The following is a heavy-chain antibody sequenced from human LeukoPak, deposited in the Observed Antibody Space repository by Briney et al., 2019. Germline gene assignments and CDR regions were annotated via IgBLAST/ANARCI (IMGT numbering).Heavy chain of an antibody. CDR3: ARGGVCSSTSCFHAEDY. J-gene: IGHJ4*02. D-gene: IGHD2-2*01. V-gene: IGHV4-30-4*01. CDR1: GGSISSGDYY. Sequence: PSETLSLTCTVSGGSISSGDYYWSWIRQPPGKGLEWIGYIYYSGSTYYNPSLKSRVTISVVTSKNQFSLKLSSVTAADTAVYYCARGGVCSSTSCFHAEDYWGQGTLVTVSS. CDR2: IYYSGST.